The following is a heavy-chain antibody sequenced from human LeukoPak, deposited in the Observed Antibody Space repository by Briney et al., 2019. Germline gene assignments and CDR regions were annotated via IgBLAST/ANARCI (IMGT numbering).Heavy chain of an antibody. CDR2: ISNDGGNR. D-gene: IGHD2-15*01. V-gene: IGHV3-30-3*01. Sequence: GRPLRLSCVASGFTSGFTFSYYAVHWVRQAPGKGLEWVAFISNDGGNRYFANSVKGRFTISRDNSKNTVYLQMNSLGAEDTAVYYCADSDGYYYDVWGQGTLVTVS. CDR1: GFTFSYYA. CDR3: ADSDGYYYDV. J-gene: IGHJ4*02.